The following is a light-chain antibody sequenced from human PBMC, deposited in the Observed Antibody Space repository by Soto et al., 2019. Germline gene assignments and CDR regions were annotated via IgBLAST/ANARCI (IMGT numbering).Light chain of an antibody. J-gene: IGKJ1*01. V-gene: IGKV3-20*01. CDR3: QQYMSSVT. Sequence: EIVLTQSPGSLSLSPGERATLSCRASQSVDSTFFAWYQKKPGQAPRLLMYGVSKTATGIPDSISGSGSGTDFTLIISRLEPEDVSVYYCQQYMSSVTFGQGTRVEIK. CDR1: QSVDSTF. CDR2: GVS.